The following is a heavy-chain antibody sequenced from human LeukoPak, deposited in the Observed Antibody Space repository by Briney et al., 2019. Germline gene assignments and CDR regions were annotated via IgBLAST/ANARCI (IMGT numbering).Heavy chain of an antibody. CDR2: IQQHGSET. CDR3: TRDLGEELIWFESGGFDP. V-gene: IGHV3-7*01. CDR1: GFTFSNYW. J-gene: IGHJ5*02. D-gene: IGHD3-10*01. Sequence: GGSLRLSCEGSGFTFSNYWMSWVRQAPGKGLEWVANIQQHGSETYYGDSVKGRFTISRDNAKNSLYLQMNSLRAEDTAVYYCTRDLGEELIWFESGGFDPWGQGTLVTVSS.